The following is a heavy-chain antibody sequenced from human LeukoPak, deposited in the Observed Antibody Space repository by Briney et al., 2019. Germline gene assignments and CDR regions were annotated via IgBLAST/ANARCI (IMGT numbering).Heavy chain of an antibody. Sequence: ASVKVSCKASGYTFTRYYMHWVRQAPGQGLEWMGWISAYNGNTNYAQKLQGRVTMTTDTSTSTAYMELRSLRSDDTAVYYCARDMKPGVFDHWGQGTLVTVSS. CDR2: ISAYNGNT. V-gene: IGHV1-18*04. D-gene: IGHD7-27*01. J-gene: IGHJ5*02. CDR1: GYTFTRYY. CDR3: ARDMKPGVFDH.